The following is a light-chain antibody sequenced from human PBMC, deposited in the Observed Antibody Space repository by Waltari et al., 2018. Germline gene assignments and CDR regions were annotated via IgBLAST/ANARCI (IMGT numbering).Light chain of an antibody. J-gene: IGLJ2*01. CDR2: DAT. CDR3: SSYSGSITL. Sequence: QSALTQPASVSGSPGQSITISCTGTSSDFASYNYVSWYQQHPGRAPKLVIYDATYRHTGVSVRCSGSTSGNTASLTISGLQPEDEAAYYCSSYSGSITLFGGGTKLSVL. V-gene: IGLV2-14*03. CDR1: SSDFASYNY.